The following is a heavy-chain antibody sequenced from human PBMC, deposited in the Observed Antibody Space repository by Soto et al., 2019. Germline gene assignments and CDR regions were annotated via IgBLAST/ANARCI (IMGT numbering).Heavy chain of an antibody. CDR3: AREQLVQMATLGYYFDY. CDR1: GGTFSIYT. V-gene: IGHV1-69*04. CDR2: IIPILGIA. J-gene: IGHJ4*02. Sequence: GASVKVCCKASGGTFSIYTISWVRQDPGQGLEWMGRIIPILGIANYAQKFQGRVTITADKSTSTAYMELSSLRSEDTAVYYCAREQLVQMATLGYYFDYWGQGTLVTVSS. D-gene: IGHD6-6*01.